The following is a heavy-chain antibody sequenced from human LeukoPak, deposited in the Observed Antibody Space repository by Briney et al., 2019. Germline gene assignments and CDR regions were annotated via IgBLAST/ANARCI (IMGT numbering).Heavy chain of an antibody. CDR3: ARDGTAPLFDY. V-gene: IGHV3-21*01. D-gene: IGHD1-7*01. Sequence: GGSLRLSCAASGLTFSSYSMNWVRQAPGKGLEWVSSISSSSSYIYYADSVKGRFTISRDNAKNSLYLQMNSLRAEDTAVYYCARDGTAPLFDYWGQGTLVTVSS. J-gene: IGHJ4*02. CDR1: GLTFSSYS. CDR2: ISSSSSYI.